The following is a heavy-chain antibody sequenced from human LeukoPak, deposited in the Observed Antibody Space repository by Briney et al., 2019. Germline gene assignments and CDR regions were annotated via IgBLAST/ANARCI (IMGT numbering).Heavy chain of an antibody. V-gene: IGHV4-34*01. CDR1: GGSFSGYY. CDR3: ARKFGTYYDILTGYNWFDP. J-gene: IGHJ5*02. Sequence: PSETLSLTCAVYGGSFSGYYWSWIRQPPGKGLEWIGEINHSGSTNYNPSLKSRVTISVGTSKNQFSLKLSSVTAADTAVYYCARKFGTYYDILTGYNWFDPWGQGTLVTVSS. CDR2: INHSGST. D-gene: IGHD3-9*01.